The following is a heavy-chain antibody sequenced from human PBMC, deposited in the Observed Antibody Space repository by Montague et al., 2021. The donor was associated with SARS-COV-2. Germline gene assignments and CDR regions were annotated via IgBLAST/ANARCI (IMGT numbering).Heavy chain of an antibody. CDR2: INHSGST. Sequence: SETLSLTCAVYGGSFSGYYWCWIRQPPGKGLEWMGEINHSGSTNYNQSLKSRGTISVDTSKNQFYLKLSSVTAAATAVYYCASGRTDLGADDVFWGGYYWSRRDWFDPWGQGTLVTVSS. D-gene: IGHD3-3*01. J-gene: IGHJ5*02. CDR3: ASGRTDLGADDVFWGGYYWSRRDWFDP. V-gene: IGHV4-34*01. CDR1: GGSFSGYY.